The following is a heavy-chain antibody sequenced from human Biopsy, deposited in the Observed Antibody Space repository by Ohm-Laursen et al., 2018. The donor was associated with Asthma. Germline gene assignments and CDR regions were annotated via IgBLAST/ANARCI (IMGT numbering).Heavy chain of an antibody. Sequence: EASVKVSCKISGYSLTDLSMHWVRQAPGQGLEWMGGHDHEEGGTVNARRLQGRVTMTEDTSTDTAYMELSSLSSDDTAVYYCASDFPKDYVRYNFQFWGQGTLVTGSS. CDR3: ASDFPKDYVRYNFQF. CDR2: HDHEEGGT. J-gene: IGHJ4*02. CDR1: GYSLTDLS. D-gene: IGHD4-17*01. V-gene: IGHV1-24*01.